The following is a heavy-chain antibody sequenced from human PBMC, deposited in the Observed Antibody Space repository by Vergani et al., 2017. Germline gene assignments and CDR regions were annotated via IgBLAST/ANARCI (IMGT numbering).Heavy chain of an antibody. V-gene: IGHV1-69*02. CDR1: GGTFSSYT. CDR2: IIPILGIA. Sequence: QVQLVQSGAEVKKPGSSVKVSCKASGGTFSSYTISWVRQAPGQGLEWMGRIIPILGIANYAQKFQGRVTITADKSTSTAYMELSSLRSEDTAVYYCARTTMIVVDTTQIYYYYGMDVWGQGTTVTVSS. CDR3: ARTTMIVVDTTQIYYYYGMDV. D-gene: IGHD3-22*01. J-gene: IGHJ6*02.